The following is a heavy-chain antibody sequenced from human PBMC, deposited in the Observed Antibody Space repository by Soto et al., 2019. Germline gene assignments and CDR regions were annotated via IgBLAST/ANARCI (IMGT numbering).Heavy chain of an antibody. CDR2: IYSGGRT. J-gene: IGHJ3*02. Sequence: GGSLRLSCAASGFTVSSNYMSWVRQAPGKGLEWVSVIYSGGRTYYADSVKGRFTISRDNSKNTLYLQMNSLRAEDTAVYYCARDSRWELRAFDIWGQGTMVTVSS. CDR1: GFTVSSNY. V-gene: IGHV3-66*01. D-gene: IGHD1-26*01. CDR3: ARDSRWELRAFDI.